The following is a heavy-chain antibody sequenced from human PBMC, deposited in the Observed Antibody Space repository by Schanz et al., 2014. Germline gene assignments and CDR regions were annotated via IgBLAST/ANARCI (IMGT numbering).Heavy chain of an antibody. CDR2: IKHDGDEK. CDR3: ARDHLDLIHDY. D-gene: IGHD1-7*01. J-gene: IGHJ4*02. Sequence: EVQLVESGGGLVQPGGSLRLSCAASGFTFSIHYMSWVRQAPGKGLEWVAKIKHDGDEKDYVDSVKGRFTISRDNAKNSLYLQMNSLRDEDTAVYYCARDHLDLIHDYWGQGTLVTVSS. CDR1: GFTFSIHY. V-gene: IGHV3-7*01.